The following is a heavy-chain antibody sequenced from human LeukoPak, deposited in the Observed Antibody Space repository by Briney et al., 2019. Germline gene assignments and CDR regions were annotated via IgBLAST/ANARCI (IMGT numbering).Heavy chain of an antibody. Sequence: SVKVSCKASGGTFCSYAISWVRQAPGQGLEWMGGIIPIFGTANYAQKFQGRVTITADESTSTAYMELSSLRPEDTAVYYCARYNYGGDWFDPWGQGTLVTVSS. V-gene: IGHV1-69*13. D-gene: IGHD1-20*01. J-gene: IGHJ5*02. CDR2: IIPIFGTA. CDR3: ARYNYGGDWFDP. CDR1: GGTFCSYA.